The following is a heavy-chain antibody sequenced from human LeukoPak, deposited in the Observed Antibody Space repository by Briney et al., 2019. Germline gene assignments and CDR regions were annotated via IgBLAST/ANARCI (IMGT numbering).Heavy chain of an antibody. J-gene: IGHJ2*01. CDR1: GGSISSSSYY. CDR2: IYHSGST. V-gene: IGHV4-39*07. D-gene: IGHD5-12*01. Sequence: PSETLSLTCTVSGGSISSSSYYWGWIRQPPGKGLEWIGSIYHSGSTYYNPSLKSRVTISVDTSKNQFSLKLSSVTAADTAVFYCASAVSGYADWYFDLWGRGTLVTVSS. CDR3: ASAVSGYADWYFDL.